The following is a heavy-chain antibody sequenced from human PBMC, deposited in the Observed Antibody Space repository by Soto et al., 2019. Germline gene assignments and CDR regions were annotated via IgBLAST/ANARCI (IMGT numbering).Heavy chain of an antibody. D-gene: IGHD2-2*02. CDR2: LSVHTGQT. V-gene: IGHV1-18*01. CDR3: ARARYCSSPSCYNHYYYGMDI. CDR1: DYTFTKYG. J-gene: IGHJ6*02. Sequence: ASVKVSCKASDYTFTKYGVSWVRQAPGQGLERLGWLSVHTGQTRYARKVQGRATMTADTSANTAYMELRSLISDDTAVYYCARARYCSSPSCYNHYYYGMDIWGQGTTVTVSS.